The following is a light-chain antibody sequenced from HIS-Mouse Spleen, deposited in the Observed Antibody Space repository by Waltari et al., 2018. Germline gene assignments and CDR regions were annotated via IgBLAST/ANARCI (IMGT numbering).Light chain of an antibody. Sequence: DIQMTQSPSPLSASVGYRVTITSRASQGISNYLAWYQQKPGKVPKLLIYAASTLQSGVPSRFSGSGSGTDFTLTISSLQPEDVATYYCQKYNSAPLITFGQGTRLEIK. CDR3: QKYNSAPLIT. CDR2: AAS. J-gene: IGKJ5*01. V-gene: IGKV1-27*01. CDR1: QGISNY.